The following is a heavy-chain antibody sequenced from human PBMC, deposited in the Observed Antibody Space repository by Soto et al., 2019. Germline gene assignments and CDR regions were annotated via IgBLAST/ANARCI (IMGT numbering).Heavy chain of an antibody. J-gene: IGHJ5*02. CDR1: GYTFTGYY. D-gene: IGHD2-15*01. V-gene: IGHV1-2*02. CDR2: INPNSGGT. Sequence: ASVKVSCKASGYTFTGYYMHWVRQAPGQGLEWMGWINPNSGGTNYAQKFQGRVTMTRDTSISTAYMELSRLRSDDTAVYYCARGYCSGGSCSWFDPWGQGTLVTVYS. CDR3: ARGYCSGGSCSWFDP.